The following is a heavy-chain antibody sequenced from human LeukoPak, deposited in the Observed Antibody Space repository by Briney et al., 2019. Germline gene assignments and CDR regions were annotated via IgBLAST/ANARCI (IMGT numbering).Heavy chain of an antibody. J-gene: IGHJ5*02. CDR1: GGSFSGYY. Sequence: PSETLSLTCAVYGGSFSGYYLSWIRQPPGKGLEWIGEINHSGSTNYNPSLKSRVTISVDTSKNQFSLKLSSVTAADTAVYYCARVASYGWDWFDPWGQGTLVTVSS. V-gene: IGHV4-34*01. D-gene: IGHD5-18*01. CDR3: ARVASYGWDWFDP. CDR2: INHSGST.